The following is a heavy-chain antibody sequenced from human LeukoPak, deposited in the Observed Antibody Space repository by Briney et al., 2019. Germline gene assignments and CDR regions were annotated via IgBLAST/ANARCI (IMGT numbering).Heavy chain of an antibody. D-gene: IGHD3-10*01. V-gene: IGHV4-34*01. CDR1: GGSFSGYY. J-gene: IGHJ5*02. CDR2: INHSGST. Sequence: SETLSLTCAVYGGSFSGYYWSWIRQPPGKGLEWIGEINHSGSTSYNPSLKSRVTISVDTSKNQFSLKLSSVTAADTAVYYCARLPEDRRGSGSTPGPWGHGTLVTVSS. CDR3: ARLPEDRRGSGSTPGP.